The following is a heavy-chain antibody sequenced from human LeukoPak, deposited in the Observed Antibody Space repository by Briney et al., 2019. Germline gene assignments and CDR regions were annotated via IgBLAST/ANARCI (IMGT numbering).Heavy chain of an antibody. CDR3: ARPNPGYYFDY. CDR2: IYYSGST. V-gene: IGHV4-39*01. CDR1: GGSISSSSYY. Sequence: SETLSLTCTVSGGSISSSSYYWGWIRQPPGTGLEWIGSIYYSGSTYYNPSLKSRVTISVDTSKNQFSLKLSSVTAADTAVYYSARPNPGYYFDYWGQGTLVTVSS. J-gene: IGHJ4*02.